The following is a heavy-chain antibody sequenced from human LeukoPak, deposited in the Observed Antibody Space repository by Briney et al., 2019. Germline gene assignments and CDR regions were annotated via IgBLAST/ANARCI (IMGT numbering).Heavy chain of an antibody. J-gene: IGHJ3*01. D-gene: IGHD6-19*01. CDR3: ARGKGSGWFWGDGFDV. Sequence: GGSLRLSCAASGFTFSSYAMNWVRQAPGKGPEHVSAISSNGVTTYYADSVKGRFTISRDNSENTLYLQMGRMRTDDMAVYCCARGKGSGWFWGDGFDVWGQGTMVTVSS. CDR2: ISSNGVTT. CDR1: GFTFSSYA. V-gene: IGHV3-64*02.